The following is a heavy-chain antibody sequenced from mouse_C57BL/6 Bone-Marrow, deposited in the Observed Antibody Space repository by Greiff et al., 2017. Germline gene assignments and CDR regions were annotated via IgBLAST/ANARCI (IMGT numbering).Heavy chain of an antibody. D-gene: IGHD1-1*01. CDR2: IDPSDSYT. CDR1: GYTFTSYW. J-gene: IGHJ2*01. Sequence: QVQLQQPGAELVMPGASVKLSCKASGYTFTSYWMHWVKQRPGQGLEWIGEIDPSDSYTNYNQKFKGKSTLTVDKSSSTAYMQLSSLTSEDSAVYYCASGGVYSGSIHYFDYWGQGTTLTVSS. V-gene: IGHV1-69*01. CDR3: ASGGVYSGSIHYFDY.